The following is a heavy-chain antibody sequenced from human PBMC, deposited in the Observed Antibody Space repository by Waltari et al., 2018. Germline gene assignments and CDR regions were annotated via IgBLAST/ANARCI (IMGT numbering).Heavy chain of an antibody. V-gene: IGHV3-23*01. Sequence: EVQLLESGGGLVQPGGSMRLSCVASGTLFNNFASKWVRLAPGTGLDWVAAITVSDYTFYADSVMGRFTVSRDTSKNTVYLQMNGLRAEDTAIYYCAKPFYNWDDPLHSWGQGTLVAVSS. CDR1: GTLFNNFA. CDR2: ITVSDYT. CDR3: AKPFYNWDDPLHS. J-gene: IGHJ4*02. D-gene: IGHD1-20*01.